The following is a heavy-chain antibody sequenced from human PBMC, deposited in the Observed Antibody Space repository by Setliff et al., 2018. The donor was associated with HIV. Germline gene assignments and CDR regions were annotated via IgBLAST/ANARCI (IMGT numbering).Heavy chain of an antibody. V-gene: IGHV1-2*02. CDR1: GYTFSAHY. CDR2: IDPNSGDT. CDR3: VKGAGGYYDY. J-gene: IGHJ4*02. Sequence: SVKVSCKTSGYTFSAHYIHWVRQAPGQGLEWMGWIDPNSGDTNYAQKFQGRVTMARDTSISTAYMELNRLTSDDTALYYCVKGAGGYYDYWSQGALVTVSS. D-gene: IGHD2-15*01.